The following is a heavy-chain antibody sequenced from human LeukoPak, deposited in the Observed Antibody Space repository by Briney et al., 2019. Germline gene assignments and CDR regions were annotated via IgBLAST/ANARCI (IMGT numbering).Heavy chain of an antibody. V-gene: IGHV3-30*02. CDR1: GFTFSSYG. CDR3: ARDRTRYYYDSSGYPDY. D-gene: IGHD3-22*01. CDR2: IRYDGSNK. Sequence: GGSLRLSCAASGFTFSSYGMHWVRQAPGKGLEWVAFIRYDGSNKYCADSVKGRFTISRDNAKNSLYLQMNSLRAEDTAVYYCARDRTRYYYDSSGYPDYWGQGTLVTVSS. J-gene: IGHJ4*02.